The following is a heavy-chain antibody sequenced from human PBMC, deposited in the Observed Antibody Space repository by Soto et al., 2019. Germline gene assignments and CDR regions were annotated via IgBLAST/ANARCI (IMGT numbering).Heavy chain of an antibody. V-gene: IGHV3-23*01. CDR2: ITNYGGET. D-gene: IGHD3-10*01. Sequence: GGSLRLSCAASGFTFRANAMSWVRQAPGKGLEWVSVITNYGGETYYADSVKGRFTISRDNSKNTVYLQMNALTTEDTAVYYCAHQLEGSGTYSGFDPWGQGTLVTVSS. CDR1: GFTFRANA. J-gene: IGHJ5*02. CDR3: AHQLEGSGTYSGFDP.